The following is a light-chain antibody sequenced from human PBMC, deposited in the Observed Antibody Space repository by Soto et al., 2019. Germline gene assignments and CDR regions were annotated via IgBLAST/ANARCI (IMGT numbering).Light chain of an antibody. CDR2: RNN. Sequence: QSVLTQPPSASGTPGQKVTISCSGSSSNIGINYVYWYQQLPGTAPKLLIYRNNQRPSGVPDRFSGSKSGTSATLAISGLRSEDEADYYCGAWDDSLNAPIWVFGGGTKLTVL. V-gene: IGLV1-47*01. CDR3: GAWDDSLNAPIWV. CDR1: SSNIGINY. J-gene: IGLJ3*02.